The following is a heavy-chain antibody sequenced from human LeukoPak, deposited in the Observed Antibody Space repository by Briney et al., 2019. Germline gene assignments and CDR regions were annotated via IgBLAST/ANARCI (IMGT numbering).Heavy chain of an antibody. CDR1: GYTFTSYG. V-gene: IGHV1-18*01. D-gene: IGHD3-22*01. Sequence: GASVKVSCKASGYTFTSYGISWVRQAPGQGLEWMGWISAYNGNTNYAQKLQGRVTMTTDTSTSTAYMELRSLRSDDTAVYYCARDWGYYDSSGYSLFDYWGQGNLVTVSS. CDR2: ISAYNGNT. J-gene: IGHJ4*02. CDR3: ARDWGYYDSSGYSLFDY.